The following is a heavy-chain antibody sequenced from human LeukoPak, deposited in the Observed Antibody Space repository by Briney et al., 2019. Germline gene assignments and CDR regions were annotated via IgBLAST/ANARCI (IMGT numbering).Heavy chain of an antibody. CDR2: ISSSGST. CDR3: ARVVYRGENWFDP. J-gene: IGHJ5*02. D-gene: IGHD3-10*01. CDR1: GDSISSGDYY. Sequence: SQTLSLTCTVSGDSISSGDYYWSWIRQPAGKGLEWIGRISSSGSTNYNPSLESRATISVDTSKNQCSLKLTSVTAADTAVYYCARVVYRGENWFDPWGQGTLVTVSS. V-gene: IGHV4-61*02.